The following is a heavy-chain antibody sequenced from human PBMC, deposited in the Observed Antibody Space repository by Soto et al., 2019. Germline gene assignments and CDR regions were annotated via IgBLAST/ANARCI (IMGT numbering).Heavy chain of an antibody. CDR3: AKARPSGGYYYVEAFDV. CDR1: GFTFSNYA. J-gene: IGHJ3*01. Sequence: PGGSQRLSCSASGFTFSNYAMSWVRQSPGKGLEWVSGVSSTGTSPYYAGSVRGRFTISRDNSKNMFYLQMKSLRAEDTAIYYCAKARPSGGYYYVEAFDVSGQGTMVTVSS. V-gene: IGHV3-23*01. D-gene: IGHD3-22*01. CDR2: VSSTGTSP.